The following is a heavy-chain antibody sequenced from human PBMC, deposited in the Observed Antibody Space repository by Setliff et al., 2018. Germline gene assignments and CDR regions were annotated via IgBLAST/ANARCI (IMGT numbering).Heavy chain of an antibody. J-gene: IGHJ4*02. CDR3: AASRAYTGAVEEWFLPKTFDF. CDR1: GGASVSRGSYY. D-gene: IGHD3-10*01. CDR2: IYVTEST. Sequence: SETLSLTCTVSGGASVSRGSYYWNWIRQPAGKGLEWIGRIYVTESTKYNPSLKSRVTLSIDTSKNQFSLKLSSVTAADAALYYCAASRAYTGAVEEWFLPKTFDFWGRGTLVTVSS. V-gene: IGHV4-61*10.